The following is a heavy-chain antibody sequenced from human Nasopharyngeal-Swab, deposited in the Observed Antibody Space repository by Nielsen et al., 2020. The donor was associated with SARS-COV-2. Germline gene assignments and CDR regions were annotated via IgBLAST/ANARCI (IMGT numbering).Heavy chain of an antibody. D-gene: IGHD2-15*01. CDR3: AAQPLVVAATGGFDP. CDR1: GYTFTSYD. J-gene: IGHJ5*02. CDR2: MNPNSGNT. Sequence: ASMKVSCKASGYTFTSYDINWVRQATGQGLEWMGWMNPNSGNTGYAQKFQGRVTMTRNTSISTAYMELSSLRSEDTAVYYCAAQPLVVAATGGFDPWGQGTLVTVSS. V-gene: IGHV1-8*01.